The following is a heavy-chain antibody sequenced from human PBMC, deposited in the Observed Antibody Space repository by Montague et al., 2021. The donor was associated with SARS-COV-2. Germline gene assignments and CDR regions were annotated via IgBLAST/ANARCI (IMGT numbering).Heavy chain of an antibody. D-gene: IGHD3-10*01. CDR2: ISSSSSYI. CDR3: ARVGYGSGRKLYYFDY. CDR1: GFTFSSYS. J-gene: IGHJ4*02. V-gene: IGHV3-21*01. Sequence: YRRLSCAASGFTFSSYSMNWVRQAPGKGLEWVSSISSSSSYIYYADSVKGRFTISRDNAKNSLYLQMNSLRAEDTAVYYCARVGYGSGRKLYYFDYWGQGTLVTVSS.